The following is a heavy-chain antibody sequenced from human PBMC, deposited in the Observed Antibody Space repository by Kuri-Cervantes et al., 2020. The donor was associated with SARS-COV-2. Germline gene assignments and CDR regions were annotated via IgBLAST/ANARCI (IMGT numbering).Heavy chain of an antibody. J-gene: IGHJ6*02. CDR1: GFTFQDYG. CDR2: IDWNGIST. Sequence: GESLKISCAASGFTFQDYGLTWVRQAPGKELEWVAGIDWNGISTGYADSVKGRFTISRDNAKNTLYLQMNSLRSEDTAVYYCARERGLRFLERLSPFYGMDVWGQGTTVTVSS. V-gene: IGHV3-20*04. CDR3: ARERGLRFLERLSPFYGMDV. D-gene: IGHD3-3*01.